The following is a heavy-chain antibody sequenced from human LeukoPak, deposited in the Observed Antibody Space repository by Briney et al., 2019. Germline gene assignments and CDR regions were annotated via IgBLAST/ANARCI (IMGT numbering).Heavy chain of an antibody. J-gene: IGHJ2*01. CDR1: DGSISGYY. CDR3: ARHITNSGSAFDL. CDR2: IHYTGVN. V-gene: IGHV4-59*08. Sequence: SETLSLTCTVADGSISGYYWGWIRQAPGRGLEWIAYIHYTGVNNYNSSLKSRAAISVDTSTNQFSLKLTSVTAADTAMYYCARHITNSGSAFDLWGRGTLVTVSS. D-gene: IGHD3-10*01.